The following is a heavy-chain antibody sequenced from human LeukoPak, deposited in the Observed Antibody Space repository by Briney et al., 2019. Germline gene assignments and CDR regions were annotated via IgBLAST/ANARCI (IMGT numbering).Heavy chain of an antibody. CDR2: VNHGGST. CDR1: GAASNGYF. D-gene: IGHD3-16*02. J-gene: IGHJ4*02. CDR3: ARAPSYYDYVWGSYPHMYYFDY. V-gene: IGHV4-34*01. Sequence: SETLSLTCSIHGAASNGYFWSWIRQPPGKGLEWIGEVNHGGSTNYNPSLKSRVTISVDTSKNQFSLKLSSVTAADTAVYYCARAPSYYDYVWGSYPHMYYFDYWGQGTLVTVSS.